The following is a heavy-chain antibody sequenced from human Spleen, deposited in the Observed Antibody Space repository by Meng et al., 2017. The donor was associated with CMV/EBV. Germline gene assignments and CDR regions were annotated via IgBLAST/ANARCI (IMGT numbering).Heavy chain of an antibody. J-gene: IGHJ6*02. CDR1: GFTFSSHG. CDR2: IRYDGSNK. V-gene: IGHV3-30*02. Sequence: GESLKISCAASGFTFSSHGMHWVRQAAGKGLEWVAFIRYDGSNKYYADSVKGRFTISRDSSKNTLYLQMNSLRAEDTAVYYCAKDKANYYYSYGMDVWGQGTTVTVSS. CDR3: AKDKANYYYSYGMDV.